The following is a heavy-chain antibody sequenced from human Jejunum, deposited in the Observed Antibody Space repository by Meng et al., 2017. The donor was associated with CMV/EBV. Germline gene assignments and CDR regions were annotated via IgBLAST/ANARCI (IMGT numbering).Heavy chain of an antibody. V-gene: IGHV4-30-4*01. CDR3: ARGYSSGWYYFHY. D-gene: IGHD6-19*01. CDR2: IDNRGST. Sequence: HLQKSGPGLVRPSQTLSLTCTASGVSISSGDFCGSWIRQPPGKGLEWIGYIDNRGSTYYNPSLTSRVTVSMDTSKNQFSLKLTSVTAADTAVYYCARGYSSGWYYFHYWGQGTLVTVSS. CDR1: GVSISSGDFC. J-gene: IGHJ4*02.